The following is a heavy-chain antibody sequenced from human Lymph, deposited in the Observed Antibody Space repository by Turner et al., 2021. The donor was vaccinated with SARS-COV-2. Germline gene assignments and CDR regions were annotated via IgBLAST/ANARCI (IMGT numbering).Heavy chain of an antibody. Sequence: EVQLVESVGGLVQPGGSLRLSCAASGFTFSYYWMSWVRQAPGKGLEWVANIKQDGREKYYVDSVKGRFTISRDNAKNSLFLQMNSLRAEDTAVYYCARMGSSSWYFDYWGQGTLVTVSS. CDR1: GFTFSYYW. CDR3: ARMGSSSWYFDY. D-gene: IGHD1-26*01. CDR2: IKQDGREK. V-gene: IGHV3-7*01. J-gene: IGHJ4*02.